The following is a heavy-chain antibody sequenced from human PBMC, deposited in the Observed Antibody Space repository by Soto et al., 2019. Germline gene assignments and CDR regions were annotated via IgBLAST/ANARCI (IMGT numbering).Heavy chain of an antibody. D-gene: IGHD2-21*02. CDR2: IWYDGSNK. CDR1: GFTFSSYG. V-gene: IGHV3-33*01. J-gene: IGHJ6*02. Sequence: GGSLRLSCAASGFTFSSYGMHWVRQAPGKGLEWVAVIWYDGSNKYYADSVKGRFTISRDNSKNTLYLQMNSLRAEDTAVYYGAREIGAYCGGDCLWYYYYGMDVWGQGTTVTVSS. CDR3: AREIGAYCGGDCLWYYYYGMDV.